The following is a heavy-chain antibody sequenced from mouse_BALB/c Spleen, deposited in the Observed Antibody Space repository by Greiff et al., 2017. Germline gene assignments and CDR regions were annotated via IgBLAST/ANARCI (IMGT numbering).Heavy chain of an antibody. CDR1: GFSLTSYG. CDR3: ARTPYDYDMDY. J-gene: IGHJ4*01. Sequence: QVQLQQSGPGLVQPSQSLSITCTVSGFSLTSYGVHWVRQSPGKGLEWLGVIWSGGSTVYNAAFISRLSISKDNSKSQVFFKMNSLQANDTAIYYCARTPYDYDMDYWGQGTSVTVSS. CDR2: IWSGGST. V-gene: IGHV2-2*02. D-gene: IGHD2-4*01.